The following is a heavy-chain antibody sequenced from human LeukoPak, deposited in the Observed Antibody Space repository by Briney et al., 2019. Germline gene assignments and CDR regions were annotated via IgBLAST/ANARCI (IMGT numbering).Heavy chain of an antibody. CDR3: ARDTAGYSSGWYVDY. D-gene: IGHD6-19*01. V-gene: IGHV1-18*01. Sequence: AASVKASCKASGYIFASFGISWVRQAPGRGLEWMGWISAYNGNTNYAQKFQGRVTMTTDTSTRTAYMELRSLRSDDTAVYYCARDTAGYSSGWYVDYWGQGTLVTVSS. CDR2: ISAYNGNT. CDR1: GYIFASFG. J-gene: IGHJ4*02.